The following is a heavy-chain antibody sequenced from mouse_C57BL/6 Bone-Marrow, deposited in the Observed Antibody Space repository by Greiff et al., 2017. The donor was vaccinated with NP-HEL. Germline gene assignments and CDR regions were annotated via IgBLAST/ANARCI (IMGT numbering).Heavy chain of an antibody. J-gene: IGHJ4*01. D-gene: IGHD2-3*01. Sequence: QVQLKESGPELVKPGASVKLSCKASGYTFTSYDINWVKQRPGQGLEWIGWIYPRDGSTKYNEKFKGKAPLTVDTSSSTAYMELHSLTSEDSAVYFCFIYDGYYPYAMDYWGQGTSVTVSS. CDR3: FIYDGYYPYAMDY. CDR1: GYTFTSYD. CDR2: IYPRDGST. V-gene: IGHV1-85*01.